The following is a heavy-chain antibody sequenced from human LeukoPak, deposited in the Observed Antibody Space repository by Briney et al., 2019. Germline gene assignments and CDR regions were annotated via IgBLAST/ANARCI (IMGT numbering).Heavy chain of an antibody. CDR2: IYYSGTT. V-gene: IGHV4-59*01. D-gene: IGHD4-17*01. Sequence: SETLSLTCTVSGSSISHYYWSWIRQSPGKGLEWIGHIYYSGTTNYNPSLKSRVTISVDTSRNQFSLQLRSVTAADTAVYYCAREDPQTTVPEGMDVWGQGTTVIVSS. CDR1: GSSISHYY. CDR3: AREDPQTTVPEGMDV. J-gene: IGHJ6*02.